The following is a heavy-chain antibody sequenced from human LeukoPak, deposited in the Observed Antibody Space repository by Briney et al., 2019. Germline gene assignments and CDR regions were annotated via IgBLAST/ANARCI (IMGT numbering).Heavy chain of an antibody. CDR1: GFTFGSYG. Sequence: GGSLRLSCAASGFTFGSYGMHWVRQAPGKGLEWVSYIGSSSSTIYYADSVKGRFTISRDNAKNSLYLQMNSLRDEDTAVYYCARTMYYDILTGYCDYWGQGTLVTVS. V-gene: IGHV3-48*02. CDR3: ARTMYYDILTGYCDY. CDR2: IGSSSSTI. J-gene: IGHJ4*02. D-gene: IGHD3-9*01.